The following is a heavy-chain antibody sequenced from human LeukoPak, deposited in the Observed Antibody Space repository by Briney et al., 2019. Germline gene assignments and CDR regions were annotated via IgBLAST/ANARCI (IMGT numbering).Heavy chain of an antibody. J-gene: IGHJ3*02. D-gene: IGHD3-22*01. CDR1: GGTFSSYA. CDR2: IIPIFGTA. CDR3: ARGLGIAVVLAFDI. V-gene: IGHV1-69*06. Sequence: SVKVSCKASGGTFSSYAISWVRQAPGQGLEWMGGIIPIFGTANYAQKFQGRVAITADKSTSTAYMGLRSLRSDGTAVYYCARGLGIAVVLAFDIWGQGTMVTVSS.